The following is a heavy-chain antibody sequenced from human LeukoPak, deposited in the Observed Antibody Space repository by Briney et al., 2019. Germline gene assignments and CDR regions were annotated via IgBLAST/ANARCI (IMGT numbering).Heavy chain of an antibody. J-gene: IGHJ4*02. Sequence: GGSLRLSCAASGFTFSSYEMNWVRQAPGKGLEWVSYISSSGSTLYYADSVKGRFTISRDNAKNSLYLQMNSLRAEDTAVYYCARERGGDYWGQGTLVTVSS. V-gene: IGHV3-48*03. CDR3: ARERGGDY. CDR2: ISSSGSTL. CDR1: GFTFSSYE. D-gene: IGHD3-16*01.